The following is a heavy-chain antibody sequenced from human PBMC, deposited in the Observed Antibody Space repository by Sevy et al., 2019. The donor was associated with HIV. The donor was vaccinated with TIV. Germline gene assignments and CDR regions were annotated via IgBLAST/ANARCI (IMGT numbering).Heavy chain of an antibody. J-gene: IGHJ4*02. CDR3: ARDQPTDFYYDSSGYYQNTVFDY. CDR2: ISAYNGNT. Sequence: ASVKVSCKASGYTFTSYGISWVRQAPGQGLEWMGWISAYNGNTNYAQKLQGRVTMTTDTSTSTAYMELRSLRSDDTAVYYCARDQPTDFYYDSSGYYQNTVFDYWGQRTLVTVSS. V-gene: IGHV1-18*01. CDR1: GYTFTSYG. D-gene: IGHD3-22*01.